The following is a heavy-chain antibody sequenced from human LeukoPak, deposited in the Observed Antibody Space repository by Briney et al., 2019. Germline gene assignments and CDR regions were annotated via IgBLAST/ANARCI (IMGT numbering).Heavy chain of an antibody. CDR3: AKYYYDSSGYFPLAYFDY. J-gene: IGHJ4*02. V-gene: IGHV3-23*01. D-gene: IGHD3-22*01. CDR1: GFTFSSYA. Sequence: GGSLRLSCAASGFTFSSYAMSWVRQAPGKGLEWVSAISGSGGSTYYADSVKGRFTISRDNSKNTLYLQMNSLRAEDTAVYYCAKYYYDSSGYFPLAYFDYWGQGTLVTVSS. CDR2: ISGSGGST.